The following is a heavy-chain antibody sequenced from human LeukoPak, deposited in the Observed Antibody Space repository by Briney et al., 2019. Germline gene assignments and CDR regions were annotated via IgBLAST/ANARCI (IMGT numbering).Heavy chain of an antibody. CDR2: ISWNSGSI. CDR1: GFTFDDYA. Sequence: GGSLRLSCAASGFTFDDYAMHWVRQAPGKGLEWVSGISWNSGSIGYADSVKGRFTISRDNAKNSLYLQMNSLRAEDMALYYCARGSYTIGLDYWGQGTLVTVSS. J-gene: IGHJ4*02. V-gene: IGHV3-9*03. CDR3: ARGSYTIGLDY. D-gene: IGHD1-26*01.